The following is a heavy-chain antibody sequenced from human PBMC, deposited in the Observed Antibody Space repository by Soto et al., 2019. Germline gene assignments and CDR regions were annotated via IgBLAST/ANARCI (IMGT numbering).Heavy chain of an antibody. CDR3: VRDRTKNWRDWFGP. J-gene: IGHJ5*02. V-gene: IGHV4-4*07. Sequence: SETLSLTCTVSCDSLSGYYRSLIRQPPGKGLEWIGLISHTGCSEYILSLKIRITISVDMPKKQFSLTLRSVTAADTAMYYCVRDRTKNWRDWFGPWGQGILVTVS. CDR2: ISHTGCS. CDR1: CDSLSGYY. D-gene: IGHD1-1*01.